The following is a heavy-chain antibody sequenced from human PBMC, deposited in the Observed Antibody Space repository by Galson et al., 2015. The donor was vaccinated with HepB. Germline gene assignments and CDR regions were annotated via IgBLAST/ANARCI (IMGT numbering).Heavy chain of an antibody. CDR1: GFTFSSYA. Sequence: SLRLSCAASGFTFSSYAMHWVRQAPGKGLEWVAVISYDGSNKYYADSVKGRFTISRDNSKNTLYLQMNSLRAEDTAVYYCARVSGIGRRFPFDPWGQGTLVTVSS. CDR3: ARVSGIGRRFPFDP. CDR2: ISYDGSNK. D-gene: IGHD1-14*01. J-gene: IGHJ5*02. V-gene: IGHV3-30*04.